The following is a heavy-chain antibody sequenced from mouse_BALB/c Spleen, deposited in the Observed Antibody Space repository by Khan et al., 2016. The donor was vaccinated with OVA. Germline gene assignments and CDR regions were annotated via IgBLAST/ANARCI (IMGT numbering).Heavy chain of an antibody. D-gene: IGHD2-1*01. J-gene: IGHJ3*01. CDR1: GYTLTNYG. V-gene: IGHV9-3-1*01. CDR3: SRSKGNYWMAN. CDR2: INTYTGEA. Sequence: QIQLVQSGPELKKPGETVKISCKASGYTLTNYGMNWVKQAPGKGLKWMGWINTYTGEATYADDFKGRFAFSLETSASTAYLQINNLKNEDTETYFRSRSKGNYWMANWGQGTLVTVSA.